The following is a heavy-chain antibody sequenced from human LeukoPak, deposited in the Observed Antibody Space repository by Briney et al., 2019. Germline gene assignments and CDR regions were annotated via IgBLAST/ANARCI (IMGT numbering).Heavy chain of an antibody. CDR2: IRYDGSNK. J-gene: IGHJ4*02. Sequence: RGSLRLSCAASGFTFSSYGMHWVRQAPGKGLEWVAFIRYDGSNKYYADSVKGRFTISRDNSKNTLSLQMNSLRAEDTAVYYCAGIDFDYWGQGTLVTVSS. V-gene: IGHV3-30*02. CDR1: GFTFSSYG. CDR3: AGIDFDY.